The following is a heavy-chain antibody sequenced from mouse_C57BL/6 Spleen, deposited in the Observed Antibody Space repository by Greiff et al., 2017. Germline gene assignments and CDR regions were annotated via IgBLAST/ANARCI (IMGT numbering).Heavy chain of an antibody. V-gene: IGHV1-61*01. CDR2: IYPSDSET. Sequence: VQLQQPGAELVRPGSSVKLSCKASGYTFTSYWMDWVKQRPGQGLEWIGNIYPSDSETHYNQKFKDKATLTVDKSSSTAYMQLSSLTSEDSAVYYCARDDGSRNFDVWGTGTTVTVSS. J-gene: IGHJ1*03. CDR1: GYTFTSYW. CDR3: ARDDGSRNFDV. D-gene: IGHD2-3*01.